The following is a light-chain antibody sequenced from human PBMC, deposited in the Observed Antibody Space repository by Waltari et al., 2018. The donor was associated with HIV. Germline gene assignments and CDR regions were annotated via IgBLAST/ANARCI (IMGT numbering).Light chain of an antibody. J-gene: IGLJ1*01. CDR2: GNS. V-gene: IGLV1-40*01. Sequence: QSVLTQPPSVSGAPGQRVTISCTGRSSNIGAGYHAHWSQQLPGTAPKLLIYGNSNRPSGVPDRFSGSKSGTSASLAITGLQAEDEADYHCQSHDSSLSGYVFGTGTKVTVL. CDR1: SSNIGAGYH. CDR3: QSHDSSLSGYV.